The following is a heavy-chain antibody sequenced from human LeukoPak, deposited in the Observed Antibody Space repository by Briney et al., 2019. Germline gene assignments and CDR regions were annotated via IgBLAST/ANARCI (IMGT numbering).Heavy chain of an antibody. CDR2: RIPIFGTA. Sequence: SVKVSCKASRGTFSSYAISWVRQAPGQGLEWMGGRIPIFGTANYAQKFQGRVTITADESTSTAYMELSSLRSEDTAVYYCARAVLGFSYFDYWGQGTLVTVSS. CDR3: ARAVLGFSYFDY. D-gene: IGHD4/OR15-4a*01. V-gene: IGHV1-69*13. J-gene: IGHJ4*02. CDR1: RGTFSSYA.